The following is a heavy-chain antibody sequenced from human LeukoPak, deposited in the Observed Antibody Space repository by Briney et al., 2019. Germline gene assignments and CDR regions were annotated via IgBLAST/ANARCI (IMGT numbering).Heavy chain of an antibody. CDR2: IFYSGST. Sequence: PSETLSLTCAVSGGSIISSNYYWGWIRQPPGKGLEWIAYIFYSGSTYYNPSLKSRVTISVDTSKNQFSLKLRSVTAADTAVYYCARLTHRDGADWGQGTLVTVSS. D-gene: IGHD2-21*02. CDR1: GGSIISSNYY. V-gene: IGHV4-39*01. J-gene: IGHJ4*02. CDR3: ARLTHRDGAD.